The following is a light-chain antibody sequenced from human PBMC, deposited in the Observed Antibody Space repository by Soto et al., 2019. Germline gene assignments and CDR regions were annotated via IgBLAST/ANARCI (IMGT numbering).Light chain of an antibody. V-gene: IGLV2-14*01. CDR3: SSYTSISTTYV. J-gene: IGLJ1*01. Sequence: QSALTQPASVSGSPGQSITISCTGTNSDVGGYNYVSWYQQHPGKAPELMIYEVSHRPSGVSNRFSGSKSDNTASLTISGLQAEDAADYYCSSYTSISTTYVFGTGTKVTV. CDR1: NSDVGGYNY. CDR2: EVS.